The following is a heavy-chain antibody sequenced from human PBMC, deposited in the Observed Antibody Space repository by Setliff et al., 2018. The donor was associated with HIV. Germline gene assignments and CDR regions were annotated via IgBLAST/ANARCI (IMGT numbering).Heavy chain of an antibody. V-gene: IGHV3-21*04. CDR2: ISSDSRHI. J-gene: IGHJ4*02. CDR1: GFTFSSYN. Sequence: GGSLRLSCAASGFTFSSYNMNWVRQPPGKGLEWVSFISSDSRHIYNADSVKGRFTISRDNSKNTLYLQMNSLRAEDTAVYYCAREKRVTYYYDSSGYYPSYFDYWGQGTLVTVSS. D-gene: IGHD3-22*01. CDR3: AREKRVTYYYDSSGYYPSYFDY.